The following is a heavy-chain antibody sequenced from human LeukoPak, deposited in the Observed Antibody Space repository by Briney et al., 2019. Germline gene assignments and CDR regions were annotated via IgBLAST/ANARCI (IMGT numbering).Heavy chain of an antibody. V-gene: IGHV1-2*06. D-gene: IGHD3-10*01. Sequence: ASVKASCKASGYTFTGYYMHWVRQAPGQGLEWMGRINPNSGGTNYAQKFQGRVTMTRDTSISTAYMELSRLRSDDTAVYYCARDFDEDYYGSGSSQDYWGQGTLVTVSS. CDR2: INPNSGGT. CDR1: GYTFTGYY. J-gene: IGHJ4*02. CDR3: ARDFDEDYYGSGSSQDY.